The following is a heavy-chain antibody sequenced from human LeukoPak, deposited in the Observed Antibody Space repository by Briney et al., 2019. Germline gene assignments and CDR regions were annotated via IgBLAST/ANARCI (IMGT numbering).Heavy chain of an antibody. CDR3: ARDNRHYYDSSSLDYYFDY. V-gene: IGHV4-38-2*02. J-gene: IGHJ4*02. Sequence: PSETLSLTCAVYGGSFSGYYWGWIRQPPGKGLEWIGSIYHSRSTYYNPSLKSRVTISVDTSKNQFSLKLSSVTAADTAVYYCARDNRHYYDSSSLDYYFDYWGQGTLVTVSS. CDR2: IYHSRST. D-gene: IGHD3-22*01. CDR1: GGSFSGYY.